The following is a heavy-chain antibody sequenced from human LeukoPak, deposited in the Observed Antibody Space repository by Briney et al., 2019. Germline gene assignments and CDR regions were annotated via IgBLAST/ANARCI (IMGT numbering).Heavy chain of an antibody. D-gene: IGHD6-19*01. J-gene: IGHJ4*02. CDR2: INTNRGGT. CDR3: ARAAGYSSGWPIDY. V-gene: IGHV1-2*02. Sequence: GASVTVSFKASGYTCTDYYMHWVRQAPGQGLEWMGCINTNRGGTNNAQNFQGRVTMPRETPIGTAYMELSRLRTDDTAVYYCARAAGYSSGWPIDYWGQGTLVTVSS. CDR1: GYTCTDYY.